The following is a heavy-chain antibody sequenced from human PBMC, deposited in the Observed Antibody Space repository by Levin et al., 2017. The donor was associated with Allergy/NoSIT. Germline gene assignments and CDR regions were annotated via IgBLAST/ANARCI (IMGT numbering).Heavy chain of an antibody. D-gene: IGHD1-26*01. CDR3: AKSQGLSGRSFGD. J-gene: IGHJ4*02. Sequence: GGSLRLSCAASGFALSGFAMSWVRQAPGQGLGWVSAISDSGAHTYYADSVRGRFTISRDNSRNTLFLQMNNLGAEDTAVYYCAKSQGLSGRSFGDWGQGTLVTVSS. V-gene: IGHV3-23*01. CDR1: GFALSGFA. CDR2: ISDSGAHT.